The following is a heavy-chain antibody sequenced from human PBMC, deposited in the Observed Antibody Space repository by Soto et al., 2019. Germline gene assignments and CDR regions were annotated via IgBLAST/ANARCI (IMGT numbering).Heavy chain of an antibody. D-gene: IGHD6-19*01. CDR1: GYTFTSYG. J-gene: IGHJ3*02. Sequence: ASVKVSCKASGYTFTSYGISWVRQAPGQGLEWMGWISAYNGNTNYAQKLQGRVTMTTDTSTSTAYMELRSLRSDDTAVYYCKRMDLHYGYSSGWYKVGAFDIWGQGTMVTVSS. CDR3: KRMDLHYGYSSGWYKVGAFDI. CDR2: ISAYNGNT. V-gene: IGHV1-18*01.